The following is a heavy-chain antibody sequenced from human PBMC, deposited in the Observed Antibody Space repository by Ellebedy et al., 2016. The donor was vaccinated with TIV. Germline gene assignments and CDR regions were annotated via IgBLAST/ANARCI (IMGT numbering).Heavy chain of an antibody. CDR1: GGSISSSSYY. CDR2: IYYSGST. J-gene: IGHJ5*02. CDR3: ARGVDYGSGSDNWFDP. Sequence: MPGGSLRLSCTVSGGSISSSSYYWGWIRQPPGKGLEWIGSIYYSGSTYYNPSLKSRVTISVDTSKNQFSLKLSSVTAADTAVYHCARGVDYGSGSDNWFDPWGQGTLVTVSS. V-gene: IGHV4-39*01. D-gene: IGHD3-10*01.